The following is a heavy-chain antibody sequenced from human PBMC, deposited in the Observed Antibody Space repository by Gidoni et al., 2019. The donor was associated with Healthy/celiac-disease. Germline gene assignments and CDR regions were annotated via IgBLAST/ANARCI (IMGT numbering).Heavy chain of an antibody. CDR2: ILCIVGST. CDR3: AKDQYTMIVRGAFDI. V-gene: IGHV3-23*01. Sequence: EGRLWEYGGGWVQPGGSLRRSGEASGVSCSSYAMSWVRQATGEGLEGVSAILCIVGSTYFADSVKGRFTISLYNSKNPLYLKMNSLRPEDTAVFYCAKDQYTMIVRGAFDIWVQGTMVTVSS. CDR1: GVSCSSYA. J-gene: IGHJ3*02. D-gene: IGHD3-22*01.